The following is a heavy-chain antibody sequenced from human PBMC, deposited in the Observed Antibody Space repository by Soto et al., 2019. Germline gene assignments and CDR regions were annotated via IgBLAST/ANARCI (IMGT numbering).Heavy chain of an antibody. Sequence: GGSLRLACSASGLTFSRSDLHWVRQAPGKGLEWVGRVRSKIDNYATSFADSVRGRFTISRNDSDNTVSLEMSGLKSEDTALYYCSRHEEGRRMVFYGMDVWGQGTTVTVSS. D-gene: IGHD2-8*01. CDR1: GLTFSRSD. V-gene: IGHV3-73*01. CDR2: VRSKIDNYAT. J-gene: IGHJ6*02. CDR3: SRHEEGRRMVFYGMDV.